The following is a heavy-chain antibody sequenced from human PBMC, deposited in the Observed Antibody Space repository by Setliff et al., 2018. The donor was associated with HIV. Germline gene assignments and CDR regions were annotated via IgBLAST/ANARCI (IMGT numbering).Heavy chain of an antibody. V-gene: IGHV5-51*01. Sequence: GESLKISCETSGYSFTTHWIGWVRQMPGRGLEWVGIIYPQDSDTRYSPSFEGHVTISADTSRYTAYLQWSALKASDTAMYYCARHTIDISLLVVQDPGPFDVWGRGTMVTVSS. J-gene: IGHJ3*01. CDR1: GYSFTTHW. CDR3: ARHTIDISLLVVQDPGPFDV. CDR2: IYPQDSDT. D-gene: IGHD3-10*01.